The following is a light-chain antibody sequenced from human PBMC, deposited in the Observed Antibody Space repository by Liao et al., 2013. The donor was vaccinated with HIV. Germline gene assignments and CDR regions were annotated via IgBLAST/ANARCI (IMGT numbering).Light chain of an antibody. CDR2: KDS. CDR3: QTWDSSNMI. J-gene: IGLJ2*01. V-gene: IGLV3-1*01. Sequence: SYEMTQPPSVSVSPGQTATITCSGDKLGDKFASWYQQKPGQSPVLVIYKDSKRPSGIPERFSGSLSGNTATLTISGTQTLDEADYYCQTWDSSNMIFGGGTKLTVL. CDR1: KLGDKF.